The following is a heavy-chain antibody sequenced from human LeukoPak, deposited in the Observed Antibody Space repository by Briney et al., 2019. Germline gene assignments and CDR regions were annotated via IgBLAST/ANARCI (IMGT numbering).Heavy chain of an antibody. CDR1: GYTFTIYY. V-gene: IGHV1-46*01. CDR3: ARGPGPADDGGGYCFDY. J-gene: IGHJ4*02. Sequence: GASVKVSYTASGYTFTIYYLYWVRQAPGQGLEWMGVINPSGGSTTSAQKFQGRVTMTRDTSTSTVYMELRSLRSEDTAVYYCARGPGPADDGGGYCFDYWGQGTLVTVSS. CDR2: INPSGGST. D-gene: IGHD3-22*01.